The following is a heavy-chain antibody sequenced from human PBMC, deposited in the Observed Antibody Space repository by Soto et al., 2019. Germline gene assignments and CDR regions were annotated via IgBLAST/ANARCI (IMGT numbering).Heavy chain of an antibody. CDR2: IKSKTDGGTT. D-gene: IGHD1-20*01. Sequence: GGSVRLSCAASGFTFSNAWMNWVRQAPGKGLEWVGRIKSKTDGGTTDFAAPVKGRFAISRDDSKNMVYLQMNSLRAEDTAVYYCAKDRDNWNHSGFDYWGQGTLVTVSS. CDR1: GFTFSNAW. V-gene: IGHV3-15*07. CDR3: AKDRDNWNHSGFDY. J-gene: IGHJ4*02.